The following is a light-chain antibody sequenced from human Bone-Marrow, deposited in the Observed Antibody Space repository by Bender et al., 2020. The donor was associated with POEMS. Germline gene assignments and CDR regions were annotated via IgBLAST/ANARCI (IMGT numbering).Light chain of an antibody. CDR2: EGT. V-gene: IGLV2-14*02. CDR1: TSDVGSSKY. CDR3: SSYTDNTTPVV. Sequence: QSALTQPASVSGSPGQSITISCTGTTSDVGSSKYVFWYQQYPGKAPRLMIYEGTERPSGVSSRFSASKSDNTASLTISGLQAEDEADYYCSSYTDNTTPVVFGGGTTLTVL. J-gene: IGLJ2*01.